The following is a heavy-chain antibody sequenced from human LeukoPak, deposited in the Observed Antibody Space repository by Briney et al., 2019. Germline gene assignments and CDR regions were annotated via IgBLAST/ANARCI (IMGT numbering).Heavy chain of an antibody. CDR3: AKDRDYYYYYYMDV. CDR1: GFSFSSHG. CDR2: IIGGAGGT. Sequence: GGSLRLSCAASGFSFSSHGMSWVRQAPGKGLEWVSGIIGGAGGTYYADSVKGRFTISRDNAKNTLYLQMNSLRAEDTAVYYCAKDRDYYYYYYMDVWGKGTTVTISS. V-gene: IGHV3-23*01. J-gene: IGHJ6*03.